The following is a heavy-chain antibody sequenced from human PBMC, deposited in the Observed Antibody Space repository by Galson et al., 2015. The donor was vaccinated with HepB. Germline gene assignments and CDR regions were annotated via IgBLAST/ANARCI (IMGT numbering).Heavy chain of an antibody. CDR1: GGSFSGYY. Sequence: SETLSLTCAVYGGSFSGYYWSWIRQPPGKGLEWIGEINHSGSTNYNPSLKSRVTISVDTSKNQFSLKLSSVTAADTAVYYCARGRGRWLQTPPPGLYFDYWGQGTLVTVSS. V-gene: IGHV4-34*01. CDR2: INHSGST. CDR3: ARGRGRWLQTPPPGLYFDY. J-gene: IGHJ4*02. D-gene: IGHD5-24*01.